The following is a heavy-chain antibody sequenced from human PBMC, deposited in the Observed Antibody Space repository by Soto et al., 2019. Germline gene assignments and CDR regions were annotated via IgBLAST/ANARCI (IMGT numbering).Heavy chain of an antibody. D-gene: IGHD2-8*01. CDR2: IIPILGIA. CDR1: GGTFSSYT. Sequence: ASVKVSCKASGGTFSSYTISWVRQAPGQGLEWMGRIIPILGIANYAQKFQGRVTITADKSTSTAYMELSSLRSEDTAVYYCASGLMVYAINGFDPWGQGTLVTVSS. J-gene: IGHJ5*02. CDR3: ASGLMVYAINGFDP. V-gene: IGHV1-69*02.